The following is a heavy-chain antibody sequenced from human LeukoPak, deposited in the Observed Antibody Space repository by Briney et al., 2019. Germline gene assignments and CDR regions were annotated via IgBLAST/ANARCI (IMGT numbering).Heavy chain of an antibody. D-gene: IGHD5-12*01. CDR2: MNPNSGNT. J-gene: IGHJ4*02. CDR3: ARGRRRRGYSGYDLDY. V-gene: IGHV1-8*01. Sequence: ASVKVSCKASGYTFTSYDINWVRQATGQGLEWMGWMNPNSGNTGYAQKFQGRVTMTRNTSISTAYMELSSLRFEDTAVYYCARGRRRRGYSGYDLDYWGQGTLVTVSS. CDR1: GYTFTSYD.